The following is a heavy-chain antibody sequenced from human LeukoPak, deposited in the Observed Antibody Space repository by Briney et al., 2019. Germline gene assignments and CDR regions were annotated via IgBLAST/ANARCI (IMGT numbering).Heavy chain of an antibody. CDR3: TRDQLVVAADDTYYYYGMDV. CDR2: ISSSSGYI. J-gene: IGHJ6*02. V-gene: IGHV3-21*01. D-gene: IGHD2-2*01. CDR1: GFAFSSYT. Sequence: GGSLRLSCAASGFAFSSYTMNWVRQAPGKGLEWVSSISSSSGYIYYADSVKGRFTISRDNAKSSLYLQMNSLRAEDTAVYYCTRDQLVVAADDTYYYYGMDVWGRGTTVT.